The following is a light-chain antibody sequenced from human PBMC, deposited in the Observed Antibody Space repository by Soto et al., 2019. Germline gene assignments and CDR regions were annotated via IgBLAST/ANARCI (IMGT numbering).Light chain of an antibody. Sequence: QSVLTQPPSVSGAPGHRVTISCIGATSDVHWYQHLPGTAPKLLIYGNNNRPSGVPDRFSGSKSGTSASLAITGLQAEDEADYYCQSFDSSLSALYVFGTGTKLTVL. CDR1: GATSD. CDR3: QSFDSSLSALYV. J-gene: IGLJ1*01. CDR2: GNN. V-gene: IGLV1-40*01.